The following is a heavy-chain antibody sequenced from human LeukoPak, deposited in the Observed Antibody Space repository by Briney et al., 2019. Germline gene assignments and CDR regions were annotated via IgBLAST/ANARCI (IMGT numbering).Heavy chain of an antibody. V-gene: IGHV1-18*01. CDR1: GYTFTSYG. CDR2: ISAYNGNT. Sequence: ASAKVSCKASGYTFTSYGISWVRQAPGQGLEWMGWISAYNGNTNYAQKLQGRVTMTTDTSTSTAYMELRSLRSDDTAVYYCARDGRGSGYCSGGSCSLNWFDPWGQGTLVTVSS. CDR3: ARDGRGSGYCSGGSCSLNWFDP. J-gene: IGHJ5*02. D-gene: IGHD2-15*01.